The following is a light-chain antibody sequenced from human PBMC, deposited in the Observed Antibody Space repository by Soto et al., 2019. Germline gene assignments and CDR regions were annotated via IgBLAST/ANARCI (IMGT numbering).Light chain of an antibody. V-gene: IGKV3-20*01. Sequence: IVLTQSPGTLSLTPGERATLSCRASQRVSSSYLAWYQQKPGQAPRLLIQGASNRATGIPDRFSGSGSGTDFTLTINRLEPEDFAVYYCQQFGSSAWTFGQRTKVDI. CDR2: GAS. J-gene: IGKJ1*01. CDR1: QRVSSSY. CDR3: QQFGSSAWT.